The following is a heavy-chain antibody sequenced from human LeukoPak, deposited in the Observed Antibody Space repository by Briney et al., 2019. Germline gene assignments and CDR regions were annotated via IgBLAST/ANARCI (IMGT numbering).Heavy chain of an antibody. Sequence: GASVRVSCKASGYTFTSYDINWVRQATGQGLEWMGWMNPNSGNTGYAQKFQGRVTMTRNTSISTAYMELSSLRSEDTAVYYCARGRASRGVVVITPTLFDYWGQGTLVTVSS. CDR3: ARGRASRGVVVITPTLFDY. J-gene: IGHJ4*02. CDR2: MNPNSGNT. V-gene: IGHV1-8*01. D-gene: IGHD3-22*01. CDR1: GYTFTSYD.